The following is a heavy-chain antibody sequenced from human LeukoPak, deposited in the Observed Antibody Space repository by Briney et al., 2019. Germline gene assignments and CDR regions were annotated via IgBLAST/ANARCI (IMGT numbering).Heavy chain of an antibody. Sequence: PGGSLRLSCAASGFTFSSYWMHWVRQAPGKGLEWVSAISGSGGSTYYADSVKGRFTISRDNSKNTLYLQMNSLRAEDTAVYYCAKDGTYCSGGSCYSYYYYYMDVWGKGTTVTVSS. CDR3: AKDGTYCSGGSCYSYYYYYMDV. D-gene: IGHD2-15*01. J-gene: IGHJ6*03. CDR2: ISGSGGST. CDR1: GFTFSSYW. V-gene: IGHV3-23*01.